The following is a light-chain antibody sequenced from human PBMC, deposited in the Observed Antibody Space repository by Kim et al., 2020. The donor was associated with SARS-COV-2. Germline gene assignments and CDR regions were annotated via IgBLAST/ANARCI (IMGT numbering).Light chain of an antibody. CDR2: DSS. CDR3: QQRSNWTRSIT. J-gene: IGKJ5*01. V-gene: IGKV3-11*01. Sequence: EIVLTQSPATLSLSPGERATLSCRASQSVSSYLAWYQQKPGQAPRLLIYDSSNRATDIPARFSGSGSGTDFTLTISSLEPEDFAVYYCQQRSNWTRSITFGQGTRLEI. CDR1: QSVSSY.